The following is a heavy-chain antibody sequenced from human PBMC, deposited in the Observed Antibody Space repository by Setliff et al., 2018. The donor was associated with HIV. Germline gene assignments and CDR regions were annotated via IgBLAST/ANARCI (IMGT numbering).Heavy chain of an antibody. CDR3: ARGDGTKYYYYYYMDV. V-gene: IGHV4-59*01. D-gene: IGHD1-7*01. Sequence: SETLSLTCTVSGGSISSSYWTWTRQPPGKGLEWIGNIHYSGSTNYNPSLKSRVTISVDTSRSQFSLKLSSVTAAATAVYYCARGDGTKYYYYYYMDVWGKGTTVTVS. CDR1: GGSISSSY. CDR2: IHYSGST. J-gene: IGHJ6*03.